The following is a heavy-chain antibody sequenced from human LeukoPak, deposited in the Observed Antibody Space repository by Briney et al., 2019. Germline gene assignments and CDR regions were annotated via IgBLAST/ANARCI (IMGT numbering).Heavy chain of an antibody. D-gene: IGHD3-3*01. CDR2: IYHSGST. V-gene: IGHV4-30-2*01. Sequence: SETLSLTCTVSGGSISSGGYYWSWIRQPPGKGLEWIGYIYHSGSTYYNPSLKSRVTISVDRSKNQFSLKLSSVTAADTAVYYCARGSSYYDFWSGYFDYWGQGTLVTVSS. J-gene: IGHJ4*02. CDR1: GGSISSGGYY. CDR3: ARGSSYYDFWSGYFDY.